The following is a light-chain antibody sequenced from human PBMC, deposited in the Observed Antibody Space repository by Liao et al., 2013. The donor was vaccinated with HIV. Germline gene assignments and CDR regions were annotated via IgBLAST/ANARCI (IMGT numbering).Light chain of an antibody. CDR1: NIGSKS. J-gene: IGLJ1*01. V-gene: IGLV3-21*01. CDR3: QVWDSSSDHHV. CDR2: YDS. Sequence: SYVLTQPPSVSVAPGKTARITCGGNNIGSKSVHWYQQRPGQAPVLVISYDSDRPSGIPERFSGSNSGNTATLTISWVEGGDEADYYCQVWDSSSDHHVFGTGTKVTVL.